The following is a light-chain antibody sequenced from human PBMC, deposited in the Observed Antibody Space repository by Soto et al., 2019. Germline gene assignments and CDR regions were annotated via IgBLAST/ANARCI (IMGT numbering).Light chain of an antibody. CDR2: GAS. CDR1: QSITSSY. CDR3: QQYGNSPLT. J-gene: IGKJ4*01. V-gene: IGKV3-20*01. Sequence: EIVLTQSPGTLSLSPGERATLSCRASQSITSSYLAWYQQKPGQAPRLLIYGASSRATGIPDRFSGSGSGTDFTLTISRLGPEDCAVYYCQQYGNSPLTFGGGTKVEIK.